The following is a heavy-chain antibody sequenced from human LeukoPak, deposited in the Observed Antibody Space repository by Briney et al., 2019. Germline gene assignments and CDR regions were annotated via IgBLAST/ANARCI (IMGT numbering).Heavy chain of an antibody. V-gene: IGHV3-30-3*01. CDR1: GFTFSSYA. J-gene: IGHJ4*02. CDR2: ISYDGSNK. D-gene: IGHD6-13*01. CDR3: ARTPGIAAAGKGPSLLYYFDY. Sequence: GGSLRLSCAASGFTFSSYAMHWVRQAPGKGLEWVAVISYDGSNKYYADSVKGRFTISRDNSKNTLYLQMNSPRAEDTAVYYCARTPGIAAAGKGPSLLYYFDYWGQGTLVTVSS.